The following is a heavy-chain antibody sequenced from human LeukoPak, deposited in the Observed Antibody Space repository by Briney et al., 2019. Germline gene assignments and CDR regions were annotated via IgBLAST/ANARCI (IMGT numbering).Heavy chain of an antibody. J-gene: IGHJ5*02. V-gene: IGHV4-34*01. D-gene: IGHD6-13*01. CDR1: GGSFSGYY. Sequence: SETLSLTCAVYGGSFSGYYWSWIRQPPGKGLEWIGEINHSGSTNYNPSLKSRVTISVDTSKNQFSLKLSSVTAADTAVYCCARSTGIAAAGTVNWFDPWGQGTLVTVSS. CDR3: ARSTGIAAAGTVNWFDP. CDR2: INHSGST.